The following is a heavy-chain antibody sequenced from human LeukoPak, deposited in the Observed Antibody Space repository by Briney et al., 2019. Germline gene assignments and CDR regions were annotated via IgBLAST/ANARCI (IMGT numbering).Heavy chain of an antibody. D-gene: IGHD6-13*01. CDR3: ARGTIAAAGYYYFDY. J-gene: IGHJ4*02. V-gene: IGHV3-7*04. CDR1: GFTFSSYW. CDR2: IKQDGSEK. Sequence: AGGSLRLSCAASGFTFSSYWMSWVRQAPGKGLEWVANIKQDGSEKYYVDSVKGRFTISRDNAKNSLYLQMNSLRAEETAVYYCARGTIAAAGYYYFDYWGQGTQVTVSS.